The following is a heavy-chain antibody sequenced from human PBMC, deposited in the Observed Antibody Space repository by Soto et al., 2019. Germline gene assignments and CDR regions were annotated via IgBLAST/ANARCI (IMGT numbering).Heavy chain of an antibody. Sequence: GGSLRLSCAASGFTFSSYAMSWVRQAPGKGLEWVSAISGSGGSTYYADSVKGRFTISRDNSKNTLYLQMNSLRAEDTAVYYCAKGGSMVRGVKSPIDYWGQGTLVTVSS. J-gene: IGHJ4*02. V-gene: IGHV3-23*01. D-gene: IGHD3-10*01. CDR1: GFTFSSYA. CDR3: AKGGSMVRGVKSPIDY. CDR2: ISGSGGST.